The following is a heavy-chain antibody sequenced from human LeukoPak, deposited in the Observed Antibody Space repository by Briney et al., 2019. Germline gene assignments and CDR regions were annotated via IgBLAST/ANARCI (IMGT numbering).Heavy chain of an antibody. CDR3: ARVREGYCSSTSCYRPYFDY. CDR1: GGSIGSYY. D-gene: IGHD2-2*01. Sequence: SETLSLTCTVSGGSIGSYYWSWIRQPPGKGLEWIGYIYYSGSTNYNPSLKSRVTISVDTSKNQFSLKLSSVTAADTAVYYCARVREGYCSSTSCYRPYFDYWGQGTLVTVSS. V-gene: IGHV4-59*01. J-gene: IGHJ4*02. CDR2: IYYSGST.